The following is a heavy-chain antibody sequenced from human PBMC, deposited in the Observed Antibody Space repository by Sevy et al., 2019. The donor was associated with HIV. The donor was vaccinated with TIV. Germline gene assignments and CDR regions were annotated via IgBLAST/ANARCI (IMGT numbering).Heavy chain of an antibody. D-gene: IGHD6-13*01. V-gene: IGHV4-39*01. CDR1: GGSISSKNYY. CDR3: ARSPPWGNTWLYYFDN. J-gene: IGHJ4*02. CDR2: VYYSGST. Sequence: ASETLSLTCTVSGGSISSKNYYWCWLRQPPGKGLEWIGSVYYSGSTYYNPSLKSRVTISVETSKNQFSLTLSSVTAADTAVYYCARSPPWGNTWLYYFDNWGQGTLVTVSS.